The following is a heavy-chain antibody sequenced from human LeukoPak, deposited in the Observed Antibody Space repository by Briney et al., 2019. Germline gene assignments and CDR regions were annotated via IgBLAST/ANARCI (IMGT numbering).Heavy chain of an antibody. CDR1: GFTFSSYA. D-gene: IGHD2-21*01. CDR3: AKDGLARGEFDP. J-gene: IGHJ5*02. Sequence: GGSLRLSCAASGFTFSSYAMSWVRQAPGKGLEWVSAISGSGGSTYYADSVKGRFTISRGNSKNTLYLQMNSLRAEDTAVYYCAKDGLARGEFDPWGQGTLVTVSS. V-gene: IGHV3-23*01. CDR2: ISGSGGST.